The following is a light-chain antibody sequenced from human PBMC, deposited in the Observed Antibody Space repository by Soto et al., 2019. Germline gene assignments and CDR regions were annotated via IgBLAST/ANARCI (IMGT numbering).Light chain of an antibody. V-gene: IGLV7-46*01. CDR1: TGAVTSGHY. J-gene: IGLJ1*01. Sequence: QAVVTQEPSLTVSPGGTVTLTCGSSTGAVTSGHYPYWFQQKPGQAPRTLIYDTSNKHSWTPARLSGSLLGGKAALTLSGAQPEGEAEYYCLLSYSGARVRVFGTGTKVTVL. CDR2: DTS. CDR3: LLSYSGARVRV.